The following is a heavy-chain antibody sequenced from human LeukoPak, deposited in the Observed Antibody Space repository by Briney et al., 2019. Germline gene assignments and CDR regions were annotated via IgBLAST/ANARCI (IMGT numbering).Heavy chain of an antibody. D-gene: IGHD6-19*01. CDR1: GLTFSSYD. CDR2: ISGSGGST. V-gene: IGHV3-23*01. Sequence: GGSLRLSCAASGLTFSSYDMSWVRQAPGKGLEWVSTISGSGGSTYYADSVKGRFTISRDNSKNTLYLQMNSLRAEDTAVYYCAKDSSGWYHWFDPWGQGTLVTVSS. CDR3: AKDSSGWYHWFDP. J-gene: IGHJ5*02.